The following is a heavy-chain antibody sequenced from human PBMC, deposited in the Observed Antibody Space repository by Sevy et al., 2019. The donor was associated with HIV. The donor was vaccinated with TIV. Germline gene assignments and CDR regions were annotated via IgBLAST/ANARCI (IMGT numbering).Heavy chain of an antibody. V-gene: IGHV3-48*02. D-gene: IGHD3-22*01. J-gene: IGHJ4*02. Sequence: GGSLRLSCAASGFTFSSYSMNWVRQAPGKGLEWVSYISSSSSTIYYADSVKGGFTISRDNAKNSLYLQMNSLRDEDTAVYYCARDEDYYDSSGYYHYYFDYWGQGTLVTVSS. CDR3: ARDEDYYDSSGYYHYYFDY. CDR1: GFTFSSYS. CDR2: ISSSSSTI.